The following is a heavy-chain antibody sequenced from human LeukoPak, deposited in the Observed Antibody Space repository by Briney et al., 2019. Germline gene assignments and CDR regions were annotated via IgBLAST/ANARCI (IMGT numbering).Heavy chain of an antibody. V-gene: IGHV3-48*03. D-gene: IGHD2/OR15-2a*01. Sequence: PGGSLRLSCAASGFTFSSYEMNWVRQAPGKGLEWVSYISSSGTTIYYADSVKGRFTVSRDNAKNSLYLQMSSLRAEDTAVYYCARVYAVTPSWGQGTLVTVSS. J-gene: IGHJ1*01. CDR3: ARVYAVTPS. CDR2: ISSSGTTI. CDR1: GFTFSSYE.